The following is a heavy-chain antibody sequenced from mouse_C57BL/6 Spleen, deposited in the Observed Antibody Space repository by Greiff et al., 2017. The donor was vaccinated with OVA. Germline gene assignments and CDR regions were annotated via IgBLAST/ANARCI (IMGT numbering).Heavy chain of an antibody. D-gene: IGHD2-1*01. Sequence: EVQLQESGPELVKPGASVKISCKASGYSFTGYYMNWVKQSPEKSLEWIGEINPSTGGTTYNQKFKAKATLTVDKSSSTAYMQLKSLTSEDSAVYYCARPGYGNPVDYWGQGTTLTVSS. CDR3: ARPGYGNPVDY. CDR1: GYSFTGYY. J-gene: IGHJ2*01. V-gene: IGHV1-42*01. CDR2: INPSTGGT.